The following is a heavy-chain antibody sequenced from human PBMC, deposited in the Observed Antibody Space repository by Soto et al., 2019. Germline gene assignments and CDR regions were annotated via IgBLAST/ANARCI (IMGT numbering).Heavy chain of an antibody. CDR1: GYTFTSYY. J-gene: IGHJ3*02. D-gene: IGHD2-15*01. CDR2: INPSGGST. V-gene: IGHV1-46*01. CDR3: ARVGCSGGSCYGGDAFDI. Sequence: ASVKVSCKASGYTFTSYYMHWVRQAPGQGLEWMGIINPSGGSTSYAQKFQGRVTMTRDTSTSTVYMELSSLRSEDTAVHYCARVGCSGGSCYGGDAFDIWGQGTMVTVSS.